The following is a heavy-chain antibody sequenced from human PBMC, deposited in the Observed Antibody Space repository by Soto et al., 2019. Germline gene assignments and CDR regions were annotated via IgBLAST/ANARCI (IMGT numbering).Heavy chain of an antibody. V-gene: IGHV2-5*02. CDR1: GFSLSTSGVG. J-gene: IGHJ4*02. CDR3: AHRGVATTTFDY. Sequence: QITLKESGPPLVKPTQTLTLTCTFSGFSLSTSGVGVGWIRQPPGKALEWLALIYWDDDKRYSPSLKTRLTITKDTSKNQVVLTMTNLDPVDTATYYCAHRGVATTTFDYWGRGALVTVSS. CDR2: IYWDDDK. D-gene: IGHD5-12*01.